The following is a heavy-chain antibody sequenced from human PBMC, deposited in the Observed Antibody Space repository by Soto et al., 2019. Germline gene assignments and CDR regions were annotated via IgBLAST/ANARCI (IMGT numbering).Heavy chain of an antibody. V-gene: IGHV1-58*01. Sequence: SVKVSCKASGFTFTSSAVQWVRQARGQRLEWIGWIVVDSGNTNYAQKLQEGVTMTRDMSTSTAYMELRSLRSDDTAVYYCAREGGRTENAFDIWGQGTMVTVSS. CDR1: GFTFTSSA. CDR2: IVVDSGNT. CDR3: AREGGRTENAFDI. D-gene: IGHD3-16*01. J-gene: IGHJ3*02.